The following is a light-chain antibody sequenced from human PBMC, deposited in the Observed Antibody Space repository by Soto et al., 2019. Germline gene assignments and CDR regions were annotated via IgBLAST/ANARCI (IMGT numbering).Light chain of an antibody. CDR3: SSYTSSSTPV. Sequence: QSVLTQPASVSGSPGQSIAISCTGVRTDVDGYDYVSWYQQHPGQAPKLMIYDVSNRPSGVSNRFSGSKSGNTASLTISGLQAEDEDDYYCSSYTSSSTPVFGTGTKVTVL. V-gene: IGLV2-14*03. CDR2: DVS. J-gene: IGLJ1*01. CDR1: RTDVDGYDY.